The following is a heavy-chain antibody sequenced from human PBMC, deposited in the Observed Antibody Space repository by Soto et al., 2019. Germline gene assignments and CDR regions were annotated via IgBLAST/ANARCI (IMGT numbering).Heavy chain of an antibody. CDR3: ARDXDTAMATLPYYYYGMDV. J-gene: IGHJ6*02. D-gene: IGHD5-18*01. CDR1: GYTFTGCY. Sequence: ASVKVSCKGSGYTFTGCYMHWVRQAPGQGLEWMGWINPNSGGTNYAQKFQGRVTMTRDTSISTAYMELSRLRSDDTAVYYCARDXDTAMATLPYYYYGMDVWGQGTTVTVSS. V-gene: IGHV1-2*02. CDR2: INPNSGGT.